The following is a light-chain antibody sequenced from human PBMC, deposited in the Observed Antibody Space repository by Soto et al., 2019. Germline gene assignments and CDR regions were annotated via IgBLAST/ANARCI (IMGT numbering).Light chain of an antibody. V-gene: IGKV3-20*01. CDR1: QSVGSNY. J-gene: IGKJ3*01. Sequence: EIVLTQSPGTLSLSPGERATLYCRASQSVGSNYLAWYQQKPGQAPRVLIYGASSRATGIPDRFSGSGSGADFTLTIRRLETEDSAAYYCQQYTTSPFTFGPGTKVDIK. CDR2: GAS. CDR3: QQYTTSPFT.